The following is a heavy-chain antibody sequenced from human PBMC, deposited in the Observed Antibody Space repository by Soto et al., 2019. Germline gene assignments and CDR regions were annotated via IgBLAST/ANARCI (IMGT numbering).Heavy chain of an antibody. CDR1: GYTFISYD. V-gene: IGHV1-8*01. Sequence: QVQLVQSVAEVKKPGASVKVSCTGSGYTFISYDIHWVRQATGQGLEWMGWVKPNTGNTGYAQKFQGRVTMTRDMSKSSAYMEVNSQTSEDTAIYYCARAYGAGSFDFWGQGTLVSVSS. CDR2: VKPNTGNT. D-gene: IGHD3-10*01. J-gene: IGHJ5*01. CDR3: ARAYGAGSFDF.